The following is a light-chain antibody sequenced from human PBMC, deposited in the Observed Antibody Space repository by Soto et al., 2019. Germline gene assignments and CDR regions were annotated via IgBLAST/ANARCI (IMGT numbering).Light chain of an antibody. J-gene: IGKJ5*01. Sequence: AIQLQQSPSSLSASVGGSVTITCRASQGIRSALGWYQQKPGKVPKLLIYAASTLQSGVPSRFSGSGSGTDFTLTISSLQPEDFATYYCLQDYNYPITFGQGTRLEIK. V-gene: IGKV1-6*01. CDR3: LQDYNYPIT. CDR2: AAS. CDR1: QGIRSA.